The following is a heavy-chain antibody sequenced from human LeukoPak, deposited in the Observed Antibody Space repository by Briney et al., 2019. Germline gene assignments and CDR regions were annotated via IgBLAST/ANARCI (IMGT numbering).Heavy chain of an antibody. CDR3: ARAPEGMSANSFDP. CDR1: GYSISSGYF. Sequence: SETLSLTCAVSGYSISSGYFWGWIRQPPGKGLEWIGNIYHSGSTDYNPSLKSRVTISVDTSKNQFSLKLRSVTATDTAVYYCARAPEGMSANSFDPWGQGTLVTVSS. D-gene: IGHD6-13*01. V-gene: IGHV4-38-2*01. J-gene: IGHJ5*02. CDR2: IYHSGST.